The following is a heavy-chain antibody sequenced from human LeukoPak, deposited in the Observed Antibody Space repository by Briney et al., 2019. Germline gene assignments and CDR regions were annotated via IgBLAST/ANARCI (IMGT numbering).Heavy chain of an antibody. Sequence: GASVKVSCKASGYTFTSYYMHWVRQAPGQGLEWMGIINPSGGSTSYAQKFQGRVTMTRDMSTSTVYMELSSLRSEDTAVYYCARGVATIRGPKFNFDYWGQGTLVTVSS. CDR1: GYTFTSYY. J-gene: IGHJ4*02. CDR2: INPSGGST. D-gene: IGHD5-24*01. CDR3: ARGVATIRGPKFNFDY. V-gene: IGHV1-46*01.